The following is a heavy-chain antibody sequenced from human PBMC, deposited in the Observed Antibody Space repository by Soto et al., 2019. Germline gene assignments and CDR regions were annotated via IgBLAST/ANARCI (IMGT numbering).Heavy chain of an antibody. CDR3: ARGDY. Sequence: QLQLVQSGAEVKKPGASMKVSCKTSGYTFTHYDINWVRQATGQGLEWMCFMSPSTGNTGYAQSLQGRITLTRDTAISAAYMGVSSRRSEDTAVYFCARGDYWCQGTLVTVSS. V-gene: IGHV1-8*01. CDR1: GYTFTHYD. J-gene: IGHJ4*02. CDR2: MSPSTGNT.